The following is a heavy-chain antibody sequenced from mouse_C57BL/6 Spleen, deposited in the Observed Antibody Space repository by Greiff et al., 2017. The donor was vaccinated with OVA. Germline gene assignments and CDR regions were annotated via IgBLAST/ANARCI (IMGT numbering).Heavy chain of an antibody. CDR1: GFTFSDYY. V-gene: IGHV5-12*01. J-gene: IGHJ1*03. CDR2: ISNGGGST. D-gene: IGHD3-2*02. CDR3: ARRGSGYGYFDV. Sequence: DVKLVESGGGLVQPGGSLKLSCAASGFTFSDYYMYWVRQTPEKRLEWVAYISNGGGSTNYPDTVKGRFTISRDNAKNTLYLQMSRLKSEDTAMYYCARRGSGYGYFDVWGTGTTVTVSS.